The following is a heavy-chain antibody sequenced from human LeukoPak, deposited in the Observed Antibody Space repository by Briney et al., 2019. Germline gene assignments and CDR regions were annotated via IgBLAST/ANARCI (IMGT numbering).Heavy chain of an antibody. D-gene: IGHD1-1*01. CDR3: ARRAQVERRHSQFDY. J-gene: IGHJ4*02. V-gene: IGHV1-46*01. CDR1: GYIFTSSY. CDR2: ISPSGGST. Sequence: ASVKVSCKASGYIFTSSYIHWVRQAPGQGLEWMGMISPSGGSTGYAQKFQGRVTMTRDMSTSTVYMELSSLRSEDTAVFYCARRAQVERRHSQFDYWGQGTLVTVSS.